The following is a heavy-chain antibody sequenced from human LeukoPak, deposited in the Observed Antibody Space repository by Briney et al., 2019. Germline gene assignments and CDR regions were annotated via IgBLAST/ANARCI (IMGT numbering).Heavy chain of an antibody. CDR1: GFTFSTYG. V-gene: IGHV3-23*01. CDR2: VSGTGGGGST. D-gene: IGHD6-19*01. J-gene: IGHJ4*02. CDR3: AKRYSSASSFDY. Sequence: GGSLRLSCAASGFTFSTYGMTWVRQAPGKGLEWVSTVSGTGGGGSTYYADSVKGRFTISRDNSKNTLYLHMNSLRAEDTAIYYCAKRYSSASSFDYWGRGTLVTVSS.